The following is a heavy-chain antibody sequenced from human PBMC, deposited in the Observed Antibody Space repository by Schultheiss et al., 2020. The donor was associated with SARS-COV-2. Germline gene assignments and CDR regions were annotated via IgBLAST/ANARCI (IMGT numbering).Heavy chain of an antibody. CDR2: ISGSGGST. J-gene: IGHJ2*01. CDR3: ARVGFDL. CDR1: GFTFGDYA. V-gene: IGHV3-23*01. Sequence: GESLKISCTASGFTFGDYAMSWFRQAPGKGLEWVSAISGSGGSTYYADSVKGRFTISRDNSKNTLYLQMNSLRAEDTAVYYCARVGFDLWGRGTLVTVSS.